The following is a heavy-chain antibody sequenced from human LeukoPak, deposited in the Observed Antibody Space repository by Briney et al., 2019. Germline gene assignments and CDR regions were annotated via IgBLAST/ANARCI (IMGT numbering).Heavy chain of an antibody. D-gene: IGHD1-26*01. CDR3: ARNPASGSYQEYFDY. CDR2: ISGDSVFR. V-gene: IGHV3-23*01. CDR1: EFTLRNYA. Sequence: SGGSLRLSCAASEFTLRNYAINWVRQAPGKGLEWVSAISGDSVFRYYADSVRGRFAISRDNSKSTLYLQMNSLRAEDTAVYYCARNPASGSYQEYFDYWGQGTLVTVSS. J-gene: IGHJ4*02.